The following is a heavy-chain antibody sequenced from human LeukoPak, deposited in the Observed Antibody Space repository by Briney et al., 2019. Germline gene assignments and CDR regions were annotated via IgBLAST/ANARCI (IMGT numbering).Heavy chain of an antibody. J-gene: IGHJ4*02. D-gene: IGHD6-13*01. CDR1: GFTFSDYA. V-gene: IGHV3-23*01. CDR2: ISGRGDST. CDR3: AKKRAAAGIPRDYFDY. Sequence: PGGSLRLSCAASGFTFSDYAMSWVRQAPGKGLEWVSGISGRGDSTYYADSLKGRFTISRDRSKNTLYLQMSSLRAEDTAVYYRAKKRAAAGIPRDYFDYWGQGTLVTVSS.